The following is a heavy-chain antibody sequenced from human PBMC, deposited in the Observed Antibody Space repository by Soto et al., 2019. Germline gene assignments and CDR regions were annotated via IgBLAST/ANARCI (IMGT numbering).Heavy chain of an antibody. D-gene: IGHD4-17*01. Sequence: EMQLVESGGGLVQPGRSLRLSCVGSGFIADDYAMHWVRQPPGKGLEWVSGISSNSETTNYADSVKGRFTISRDNAKNSLFMQMNSLRPGDTALYYCAKDMKWGGMTTIHYFDSWGQGTLVTVSS. CDR1: GFIADDYA. V-gene: IGHV3-9*02. J-gene: IGHJ4*02. CDR3: AKDMKWGGMTTIHYFDS. CDR2: ISSNSETT.